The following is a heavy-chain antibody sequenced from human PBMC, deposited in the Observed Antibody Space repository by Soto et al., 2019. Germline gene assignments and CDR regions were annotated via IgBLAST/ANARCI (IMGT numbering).Heavy chain of an antibody. CDR3: ARIEMASIK. J-gene: IGHJ4*02. V-gene: IGHV4-31*03. Sequence: SETLSLTCTVSGASIRSGGYYWSWLRQSPGKGLEWIGHIYYTGSTFYSPSLKSRLTISLDTSKNQFSLDLRSVTAADTAMYYCARIEMASIKWGRGTLVTVSS. CDR1: GASIRSGGYY. CDR2: IYYTGST.